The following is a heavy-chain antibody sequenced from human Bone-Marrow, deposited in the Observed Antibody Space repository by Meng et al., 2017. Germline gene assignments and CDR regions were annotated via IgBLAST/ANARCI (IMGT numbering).Heavy chain of an antibody. CDR3: ARGGGYGSKSYYFDP. V-gene: IGHV3-38-3*01. J-gene: IGHJ5*02. D-gene: IGHD4-23*01. CDR2: ISGGST. CDR1: GFTVSSNE. Sequence: GESLKISCAASGFTVSSNEMSWVRQAPGKGLEWVSSISGGSTYYADSRKGRFTISRDNSKNTLYLQMSSLRAEDTAVYYCARGGGYGSKSYYFDPWGQGTLVTVSS.